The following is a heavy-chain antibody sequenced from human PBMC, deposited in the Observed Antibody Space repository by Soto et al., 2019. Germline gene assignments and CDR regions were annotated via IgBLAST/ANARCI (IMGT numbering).Heavy chain of an antibody. D-gene: IGHD3-16*02. CDR2: IKHDTSEA. CDR1: GFKFSDYW. Sequence: GGYLRLSCAASGFKFSDYWMSWVRQAPGKGLEWVGNIKHDTSEAHYADSVKGRFTITRDNIKNFLFLQMRDLRADDTASYYCARDGLLFSGPYRPSRFDYWGLGALVTVSS. J-gene: IGHJ4*02. CDR3: ARDGLLFSGPYRPSRFDY. V-gene: IGHV3-7*03.